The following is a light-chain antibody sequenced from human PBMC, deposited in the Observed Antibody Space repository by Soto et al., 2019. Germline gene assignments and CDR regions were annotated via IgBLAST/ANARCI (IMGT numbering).Light chain of an antibody. J-gene: IGLJ2*01. V-gene: IGLV2-23*01. CDR2: EGS. CDR1: SSDVGSYNL. CDR3: CSYAGGRTWV. Sequence: QSALTQPASVSGSPGQSITISCTGNSSDVGSYNLVSWYQQHPGKAPKLMIYEGSKRPSGVSNRFSGSKSGNTASLTISGLQAEDEADYYCCSYAGGRTWVFGGGTKLTVL.